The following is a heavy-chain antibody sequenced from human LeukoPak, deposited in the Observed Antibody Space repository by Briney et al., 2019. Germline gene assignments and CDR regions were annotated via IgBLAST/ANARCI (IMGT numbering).Heavy chain of an antibody. D-gene: IGHD3-3*01. Sequence: SETLSLTCAVYGGSFSGYYWSWIRQPPGKGLEWIGEINHSGSTNYNPSLKSRVTKSVDTSKNQFSLKLSSVTAADTAVYYCARGLSIFGIDPWGQGTLVTVSS. CDR2: INHSGST. CDR1: GGSFSGYY. V-gene: IGHV4-34*01. J-gene: IGHJ5*02. CDR3: ARGLSIFGIDP.